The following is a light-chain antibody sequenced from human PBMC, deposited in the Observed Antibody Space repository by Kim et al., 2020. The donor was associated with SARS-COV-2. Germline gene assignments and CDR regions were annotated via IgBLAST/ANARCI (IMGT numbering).Light chain of an antibody. Sequence: SVSPGERAPLSCSASQSVSSYLAWYQQTPGQAPRLLIYGASTRATGIPARFSGSGSGTEFTLTISSLQSEDFAVYYCQQYNNWPYTFGQGTKLEI. CDR3: QQYNNWPYT. CDR2: GAS. V-gene: IGKV3-15*01. CDR1: QSVSSY. J-gene: IGKJ2*01.